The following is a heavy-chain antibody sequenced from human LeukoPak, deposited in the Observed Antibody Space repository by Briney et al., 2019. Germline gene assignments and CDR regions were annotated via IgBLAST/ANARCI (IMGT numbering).Heavy chain of an antibody. J-gene: IGHJ4*02. CDR1: GFTFSSYA. Sequence: PGRSLRLSCAASGFTFSSYATHWVRQAPGKGLEWVAVISYDGSNKYYADSVKGRFTISRDNSKNTLYLQMNSLRAEDTAVYYCAGDARYYFDYWGQGTLVTVSS. CDR3: AGDARYYFDY. V-gene: IGHV3-30*04. CDR2: ISYDGSNK.